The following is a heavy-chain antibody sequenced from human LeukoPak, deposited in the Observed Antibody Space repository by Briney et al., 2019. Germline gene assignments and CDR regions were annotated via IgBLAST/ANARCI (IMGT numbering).Heavy chain of an antibody. J-gene: IGHJ4*02. CDR3: AKDWGAYYDSSGFYSGDFDY. D-gene: IGHD3-22*01. CDR2: ISGDGGST. V-gene: IGHV3-43*02. CDR1: GFTFDDYA. Sequence: GGSLRLSCAASGFTFDDYAMHWVRQAPGKGLEWVSLISGDGGSTYYADSVKGRFTISRDNSKNSLYLQMNSLRTEDTALYYCAKDWGAYYDSSGFYSGDFDYWGQGTLVTVSS.